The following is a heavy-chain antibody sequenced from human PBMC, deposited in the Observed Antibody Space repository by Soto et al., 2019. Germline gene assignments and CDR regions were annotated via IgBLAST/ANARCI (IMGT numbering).Heavy chain of an antibody. CDR3: ARDAVDYGDYVFDY. D-gene: IGHD4-17*01. J-gene: IGHJ4*02. CDR1: GYTFTSYG. V-gene: IGHV1-18*01. CDR2: ISAYNGNT. Sequence: ASVKVSCKPSGYTFTSYGITWVRQAPGQGLEWMGWISAYNGNTNYAQKLQGRVTMTTDTSTSTAYMELRSLRSDDTAVYYCARDAVDYGDYVFDYWGQGTLVTVSS.